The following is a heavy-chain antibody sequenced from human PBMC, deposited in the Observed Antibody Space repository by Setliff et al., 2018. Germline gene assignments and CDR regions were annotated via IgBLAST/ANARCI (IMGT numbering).Heavy chain of an antibody. Sequence: SVKVSCKAFGGTFSNSAINWVRQAPGQGPEWMGGIIPIRGAADYAQKFQGKVIITADGSTSTAYMELTSLRSDDAAVYYCARGPGGWSSATSRYYFYMDVWGKGTTVTVSS. V-gene: IGHV1-69*13. J-gene: IGHJ6*03. D-gene: IGHD6-19*01. CDR2: IIPIRGAA. CDR1: GGTFSNSA. CDR3: ARGPGGWSSATSRYYFYMDV.